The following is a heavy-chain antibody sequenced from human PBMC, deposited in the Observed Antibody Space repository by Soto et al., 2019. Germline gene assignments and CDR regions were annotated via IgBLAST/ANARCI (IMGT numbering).Heavy chain of an antibody. CDR1: GFTFSDSY. D-gene: IGHD3-16*01. J-gene: IGHJ6*02. V-gene: IGHV3-11*01. CDR3: ARDITQDYYYYYGMEF. Sequence: QVQLVESGGGLVQPGGSLRLSCAASGFTFSDSYMSWIRQAPGKGLEWVSYISSRGSTIYYADSVKGRFTISRDNAKNSLYLQMTSLRAEDTAVYYCARDITQDYYYYYGMEFWGQGTPGTVSS. CDR2: ISSRGSTI.